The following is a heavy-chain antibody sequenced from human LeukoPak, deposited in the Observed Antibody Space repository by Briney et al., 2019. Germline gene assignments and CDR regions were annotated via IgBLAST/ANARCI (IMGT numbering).Heavy chain of an antibody. D-gene: IGHD6-19*01. Sequence: GGSLRLSCAASEFTFSTYWMSWVRQAPGKGLEWVADIKHDGSEKYYVDSVKGRFTISRDNAKNSLYLQMNSLRAEDTAVYYCAKDTSRQWLGQYFDYWGQGTLVTVSS. CDR3: AKDTSRQWLGQYFDY. J-gene: IGHJ4*02. CDR1: EFTFSTYW. CDR2: IKHDGSEK. V-gene: IGHV3-7*01.